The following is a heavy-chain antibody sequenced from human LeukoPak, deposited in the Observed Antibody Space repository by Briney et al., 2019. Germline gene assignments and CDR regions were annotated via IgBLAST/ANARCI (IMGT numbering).Heavy chain of an antibody. CDR2: INQGGSEK. J-gene: IGHJ4*02. Sequence: GSLRLSCAASGFTFNSHWMSWVRQAPGKGLEWVANINQGGSEKHYVDSVRGRFTISRDNAKNSLYLQMNSLRDEDTSIYYCARDFGTTGYDLYDYWGQGTLVTVSS. CDR3: ARDFGTTGYDLYDY. V-gene: IGHV3-7*01. D-gene: IGHD3-9*01. CDR1: GFTFNSHW.